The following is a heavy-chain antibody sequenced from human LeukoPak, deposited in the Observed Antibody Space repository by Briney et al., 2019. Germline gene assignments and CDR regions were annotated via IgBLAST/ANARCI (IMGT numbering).Heavy chain of an antibody. CDR1: GGTFSSYA. J-gene: IGHJ4*02. Sequence: SVKVSCKASGGTFSSYAISWVRQAPGQGLEWMGGIIPIFGTANYAQKFQGRVTITTDESTSTAYMELSSLRSEDTAVYYCARAADSSRYYAGNYFDYWRQGTLVTVSS. D-gene: IGHD3-22*01. CDR2: IIPIFGTA. CDR3: ARAADSSRYYAGNYFDY. V-gene: IGHV1-69*05.